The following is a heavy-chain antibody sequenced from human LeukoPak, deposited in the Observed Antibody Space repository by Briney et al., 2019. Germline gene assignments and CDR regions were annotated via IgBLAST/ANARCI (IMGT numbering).Heavy chain of an antibody. CDR2: INHSGST. V-gene: IGHV4-34*01. CDR1: GGSFSGYY. CDR3: AGLPCGGDCYSVAFDI. J-gene: IGHJ3*02. Sequence: SETLSLTCAVYGGSFSGYYWSWIRQPPGKGLEWIGEINHSGSTNYNPSLKSRVTISVDASKNQFSLKLSSVTAADTAVYYCAGLPCGGDCYSVAFDIWGQGTMVTVSS. D-gene: IGHD2-21*01.